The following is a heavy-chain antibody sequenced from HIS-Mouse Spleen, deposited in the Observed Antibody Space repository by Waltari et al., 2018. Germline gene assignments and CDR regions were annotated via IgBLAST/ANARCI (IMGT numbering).Heavy chain of an antibody. J-gene: IGHJ2*01. V-gene: IGHV4-39*07. CDR1: GGPISSSSYY. Sequence: QLQLQESGPGLVKPSETLSLTCTVSGGPISSSSYYWGWLRQPPGKGLEWIGSIYYSGSTYYNPSLKSRVTISVDTSKNQFSLKLSSVTAADTAVYYCAREIPYSSSWYDWYFDLWGRGTLVTVS. D-gene: IGHD6-13*01. CDR2: IYYSGST. CDR3: AREIPYSSSWYDWYFDL.